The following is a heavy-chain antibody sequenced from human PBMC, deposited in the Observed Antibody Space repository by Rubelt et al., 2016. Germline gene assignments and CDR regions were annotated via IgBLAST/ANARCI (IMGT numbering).Heavy chain of an antibody. CDR2: IYWDDDK. J-gene: IGHJ3*02. D-gene: IGHD6-25*01. V-gene: IGHV2-5*02. Sequence: QITLKESGPTLVKPTQALTLTCTFSGFSLTTSGVGVGWIRQPPGKALEWLVLIYWDDDKRYSPSLKSRLTISKDTSKNQVVLTMTNMDPVDKSTYYCASLAGATPGRDAFDIWGQGTMVTVSS. CDR1: GFSLTTSGVG. CDR3: ASLAGATPGRDAFDI.